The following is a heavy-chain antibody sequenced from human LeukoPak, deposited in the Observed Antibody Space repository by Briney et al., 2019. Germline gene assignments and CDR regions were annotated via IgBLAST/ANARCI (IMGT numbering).Heavy chain of an antibody. Sequence: GGSLTFYSAASGFTFSCYAMSWVRQAPGQGLEWVSAFSGSGGSTYYADSVKGRFTISRDNSKNTLYLQMNSLRAEDTAVYYCAKDILSSSWYGTPFDYWGQGTLVTVSS. CDR1: GFTFSCYA. V-gene: IGHV3-23*01. CDR2: FSGSGGST. J-gene: IGHJ4*02. D-gene: IGHD6-13*01. CDR3: AKDILSSSWYGTPFDY.